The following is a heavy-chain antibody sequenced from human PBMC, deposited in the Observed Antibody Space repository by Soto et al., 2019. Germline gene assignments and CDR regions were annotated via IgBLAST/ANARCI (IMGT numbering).Heavy chain of an antibody. CDR2: IIPIFGTS. J-gene: IGHJ6*02. Sequence: SVKVSCKASGGTFSSHAISWVRQAPGQGLEWMGGIIPIFGTSNYAQKFQGRVTITADESTSTAYMELSSLRSEDKAMYYCARGHVTTVTRYYGMDVWGQGTTVTVSS. CDR3: ARGHVTTVTRYYGMDV. D-gene: IGHD4-4*01. V-gene: IGHV1-69*13. CDR1: GGTFSSHA.